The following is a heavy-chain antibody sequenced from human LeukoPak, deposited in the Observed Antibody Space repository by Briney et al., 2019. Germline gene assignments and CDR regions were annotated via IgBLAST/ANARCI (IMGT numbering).Heavy chain of an antibody. D-gene: IGHD3-3*01. Sequence: GGSLRLTCAASGFTFSSDWMAWVRQAPGKGLEWVANIKQGGGEKFYLDSVKGRFTISRDNSRNSLDLQMNSLRAEDTAVYYCARVSAEWLLSYWGQGTLVTVSS. J-gene: IGHJ4*02. CDR2: IKQGGGEK. V-gene: IGHV3-7*01. CDR1: GFTFSSDW. CDR3: ARVSAEWLLSY.